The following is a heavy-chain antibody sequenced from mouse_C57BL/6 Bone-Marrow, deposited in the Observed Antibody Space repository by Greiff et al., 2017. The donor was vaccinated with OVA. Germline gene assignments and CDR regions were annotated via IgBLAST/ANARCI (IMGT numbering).Heavy chain of an antibody. CDR3: ATYYSNSGFAY. Sequence: VQLQQPGAELVKPGASVKLSCKASGYTFTSYWMHWVKQRPGQGLEWIGMIHPNSGSTNYNEKFKSKATLTVDKSSSTAYMQLSSLTSEDSAVYYCATYYSNSGFAYWGQGTLVTVSA. CDR2: IHPNSGST. J-gene: IGHJ3*01. D-gene: IGHD2-5*01. CDR1: GYTFTSYW. V-gene: IGHV1-64*01.